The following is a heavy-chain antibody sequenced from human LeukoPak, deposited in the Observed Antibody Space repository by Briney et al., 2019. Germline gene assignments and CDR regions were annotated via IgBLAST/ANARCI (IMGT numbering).Heavy chain of an antibody. V-gene: IGHV3-23*01. CDR3: AQGIVGTTKWDY. J-gene: IGHJ4*02. CDR2: ITGGGITA. CDR1: GFTFSSYD. D-gene: IGHD1-26*01. Sequence: GGSLRLSCAASGFTFSSYDMSWVRQAPGKGLEWVSTITGGGITASYADSVMGRFIISRDNSKNTLCLQMNSLRAEDTAIYYCAQGIVGTTKWDYWGQGTLVTVSS.